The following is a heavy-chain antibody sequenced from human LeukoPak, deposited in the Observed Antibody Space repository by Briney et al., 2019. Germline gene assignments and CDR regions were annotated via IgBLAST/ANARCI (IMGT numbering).Heavy chain of an antibody. J-gene: IGHJ5*02. CDR2: ISSISSSYI. Sequence: GGSLRLSCTVSGFTVNNYNMNWVRQAPGKGLEWVSSISSISSSYIYYADSVKGRFTISRDNAKNTLNLQMNSLRAEDTAVYYCARDLGQYYDTSDNWFDPWGQGTLVTVSS. V-gene: IGHV3-21*01. D-gene: IGHD3-22*01. CDR1: GFTVNNYN. CDR3: ARDLGQYYDTSDNWFDP.